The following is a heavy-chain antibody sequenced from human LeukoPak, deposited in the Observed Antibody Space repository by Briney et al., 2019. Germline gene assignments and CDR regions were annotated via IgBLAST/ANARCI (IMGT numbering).Heavy chain of an antibody. CDR2: INPNSGGT. CDR1: GYTFTGYY. V-gene: IGHV1-2*02. Sequence: ASVKVSCKASGYTFTGYYMHWVRQAPGQGLEWMGWINPNSGGTNYAQKFQGRVTMTRDTSISTAYMELSRLRSDDTAVYYCARDRNIAVAGHDAFDIWGQGTMVTVSS. CDR3: ARDRNIAVAGHDAFDI. D-gene: IGHD6-19*01. J-gene: IGHJ3*02.